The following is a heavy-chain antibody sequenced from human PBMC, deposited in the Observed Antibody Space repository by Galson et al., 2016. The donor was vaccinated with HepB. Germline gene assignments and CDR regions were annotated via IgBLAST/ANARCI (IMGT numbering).Heavy chain of an antibody. V-gene: IGHV4-31*03. CDR3: ARIPATMTRWIDP. CDR1: GGSISSGASY. J-gene: IGHJ5*02. CDR2: IFYSGST. Sequence: TLSLTCTVSGGSISSGASYWSWLRQHPGKGLAWIGYIFYSGSTFYNPSLQSRVTISLDTPKNQFSLKLNSVTAADTAVYYCARIPATMTRWIDPWGQGTLVTVSS. D-gene: IGHD2-2*01.